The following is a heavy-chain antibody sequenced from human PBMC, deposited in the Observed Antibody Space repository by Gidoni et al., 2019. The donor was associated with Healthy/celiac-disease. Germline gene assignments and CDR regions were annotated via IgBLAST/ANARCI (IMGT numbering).Heavy chain of an antibody. Sequence: VQLQESGPGLVKPSQTLSLTCTVSGCAISSGSYYWSWSRQPAGKGLEWIGRIYTSGSTNYNPSLKSRVTMSVDTSKNQFSLKLSSVTAADTAVYYCARGQGRKDDYWGQGTLVTVSS. CDR1: GCAISSGSYY. D-gene: IGHD3-10*01. J-gene: IGHJ4*02. CDR2: IYTSGST. V-gene: IGHV4-61*02. CDR3: ARGQGRKDDY.